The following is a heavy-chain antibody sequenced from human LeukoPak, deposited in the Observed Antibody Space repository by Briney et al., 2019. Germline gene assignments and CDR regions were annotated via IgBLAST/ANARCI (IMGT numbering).Heavy chain of an antibody. CDR1: GGSISSYY. CDR2: ICTSGST. V-gene: IGHV4-4*09. D-gene: IGHD3-10*01. CDR3: ARSGSGSYDPRYNWFDP. J-gene: IGHJ5*02. Sequence: SETLPLTCTVSGGSISSYYWSWIRQPPGKGLEWIGYICTSGSTNYNPSLKSRVTISVDTSKNQFSLKLSSVTAADTAVYYCARSGSGSYDPRYNWFDPWGQGTLVTVSS.